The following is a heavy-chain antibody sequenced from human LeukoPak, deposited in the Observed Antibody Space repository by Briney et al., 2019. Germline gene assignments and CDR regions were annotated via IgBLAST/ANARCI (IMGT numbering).Heavy chain of an antibody. CDR1: GDSITSGTRY. D-gene: IGHD4-17*01. CDR2: IFYSGST. J-gene: IGHJ4*02. V-gene: IGHV4-39*07. CDR3: ARDYYGAAWGY. Sequence: SETLSLTCTVSGDSITSGTRYWGWIRQPPGKGLEWIGTIFYSGSTYYNPSLKSRVTMSVGTSMNQFSLKLRSVTAADTAVYYCARDYYGAAWGYWGQGTLVTVSS.